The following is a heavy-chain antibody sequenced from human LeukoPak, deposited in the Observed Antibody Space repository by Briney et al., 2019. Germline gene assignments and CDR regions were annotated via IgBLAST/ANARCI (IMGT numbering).Heavy chain of an antibody. J-gene: IGHJ4*02. V-gene: IGHV5-51*04. CDR3: ARTTYANSPYHFDF. CDR2: INPGDSDT. D-gene: IGHD2-2*01. CDR1: GYTFPNYW. Sequence: GESLNISCQGSGYTFPNYWIGGVRQLPGKGLKWVGLINPGDSDTRYSPSFQGQVTISADKPIRTAYLQWSSLKASDTAMYYCARTTYANSPYHFDFWGQGTLVTVSS.